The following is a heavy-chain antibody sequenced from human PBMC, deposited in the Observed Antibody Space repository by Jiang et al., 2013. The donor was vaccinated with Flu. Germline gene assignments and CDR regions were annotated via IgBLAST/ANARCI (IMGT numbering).Heavy chain of an antibody. CDR2: IYYSGST. J-gene: IGHJ4*02. CDR1: GGSISSYY. CDR3: ASSFYRWELQLYFDY. D-gene: IGHD1-26*01. Sequence: SGSGLVKPSETLSLTCTVSGGSISSYYWSWIRQPPGKGLEWIGYIYYSGSTNYNPSLKSRVTISVDTSKNQFSLKLSSVTAADTAVYYCASSFYRWELQLYFDYWGQGTLVTVS. V-gene: IGHV4-59*01.